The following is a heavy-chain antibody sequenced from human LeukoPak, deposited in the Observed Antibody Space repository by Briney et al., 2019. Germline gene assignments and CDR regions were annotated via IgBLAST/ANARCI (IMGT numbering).Heavy chain of an antibody. J-gene: IGHJ6*03. Sequence: GGSLRLSGAAAGFTFSSYWREWVRQAPGKGLVWVSRIYSDGSGTSYADSVKGRFTISRDNAKSTLYLHMNSLRAEDTAVYYCARETNFYRYMDVWGKGTTVTVSS. D-gene: IGHD3-3*01. V-gene: IGHV3-74*01. CDR2: IYSDGSGT. CDR3: ARETNFYRYMDV. CDR1: GFTFSSYW.